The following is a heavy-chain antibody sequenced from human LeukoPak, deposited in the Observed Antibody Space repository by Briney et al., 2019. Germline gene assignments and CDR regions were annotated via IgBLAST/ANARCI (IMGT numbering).Heavy chain of an antibody. CDR2: INPNSGGT. CDR3: ARSAESSSWVEFDY. J-gene: IGHJ4*02. CDR1: GYTFNTYG. V-gene: IGHV1-2*02. Sequence: ASVKVSCKASGYTFNTYGISWVRQAPGQGLEWMGWINPNSGGTNYAQKFQVRGTMTRDTSISTAYMELSRLRSDDTAVYYCARSAESSSWVEFDYWGQGTLVTVSS. D-gene: IGHD6-13*01.